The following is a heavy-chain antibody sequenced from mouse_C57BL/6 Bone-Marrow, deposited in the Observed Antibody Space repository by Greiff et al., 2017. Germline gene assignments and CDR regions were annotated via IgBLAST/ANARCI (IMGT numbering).Heavy chain of an antibody. CDR3: ARHWGDY. CDR2: IYPRSGNT. CDR1: GYTFTSYG. Sequence: QVQLQQPGAELVMPGASVKLSCKASGYTFTSYGISWVKQRTGQGLEWIGEIYPRSGNTYYNEKFKGKATLTADKSSSTAYMELRSLTSEDSAVYFCARHWGDYWGQGTTLTVSS. D-gene: IGHD4-1*01. V-gene: IGHV1-81*01. J-gene: IGHJ2*01.